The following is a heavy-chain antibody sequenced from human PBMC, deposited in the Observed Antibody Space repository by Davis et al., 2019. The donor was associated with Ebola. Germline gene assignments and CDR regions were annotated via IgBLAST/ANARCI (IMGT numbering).Heavy chain of an antibody. V-gene: IGHV1-18*01. D-gene: IGHD2-15*01. CDR2: IIPIFGTA. CDR3: ARDAGYCSGGSCYPNWFDP. CDR1: GYTFTSYG. J-gene: IGHJ5*02. Sequence: ASVKVSCKASGYTFTSYGISWVRQAPGQGLEWMGGIIPIFGTANYAQKLQGRVTMTTDTSTSTAYMELRSLRSDDTAVYYCARDAGYCSGGSCYPNWFDPWGQGTLVTVSS.